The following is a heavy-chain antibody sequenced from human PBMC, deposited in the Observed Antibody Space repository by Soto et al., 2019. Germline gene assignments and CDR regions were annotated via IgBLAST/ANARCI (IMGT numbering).Heavy chain of an antibody. D-gene: IGHD6-13*01. CDR3: ARHHYSSSWSGDWFDP. V-gene: IGHV4-39*01. J-gene: IGHJ5*02. CDR2: IYYSGST. Sequence: SETLSLTCTVSGGSISSSSYYWGWIRQPPGKGLEWIGSIYYSGSTYYNPSLKSRVTISVDTSKNQFSLKLSSVTAADTAVYYCARHHYSSSWSGDWFDPWGQGTLVTVSS. CDR1: GGSISSSSYY.